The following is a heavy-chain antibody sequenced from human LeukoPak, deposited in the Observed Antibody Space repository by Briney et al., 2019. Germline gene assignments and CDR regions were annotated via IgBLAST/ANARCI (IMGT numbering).Heavy chain of an antibody. CDR3: ARESSSLTNPDFDY. D-gene: IGHD6-13*01. CDR1: GFTFSSYE. J-gene: IGHJ4*02. CDR2: ISTSGTTI. Sequence: TGGSLRLSCEVSGFTFSSYEMNWVRQAPGKGLEWISYISTSGTTIYYGDSVKGRFTISRDNAKNSLYLQMNSLRAEDTAVYYCARESSSLTNPDFDYWGQGTLVTVSS. V-gene: IGHV3-48*03.